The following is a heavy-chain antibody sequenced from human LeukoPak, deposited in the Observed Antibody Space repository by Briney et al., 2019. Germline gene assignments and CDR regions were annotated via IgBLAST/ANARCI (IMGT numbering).Heavy chain of an antibody. CDR2: IWYDGSNK. J-gene: IGHJ4*02. CDR3: ARFGSGWYFDY. D-gene: IGHD6-19*01. V-gene: IGHV3-33*01. Sequence: TGGSLRLPCAASGFTFSSYGMHWVRQAPGKGLEWVAVIWYDGSNKYYADSVKGRFTISRDNSKNTLYLQMNSLRAEDTAVYYCARFGSGWYFDYWGQGTLVTVSS. CDR1: GFTFSSYG.